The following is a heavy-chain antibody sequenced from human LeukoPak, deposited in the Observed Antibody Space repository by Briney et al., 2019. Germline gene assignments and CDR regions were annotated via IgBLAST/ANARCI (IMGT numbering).Heavy chain of an antibody. CDR3: ARLCNDYEVLWFDP. V-gene: IGHV4-30-2*02. D-gene: IGHD4-17*01. CDR2: IYHSGST. J-gene: IGHJ5*02. Sequence: PSETLSLTCTVSGGSISSGGYYWSWIRQPPGKGLEWIGYIYHSGSTYYNPSLKSRVTISVDRSKNQFSLKLSSVTAADTAVYYCARLCNDYEVLWFDPWGQGTLVTVSS. CDR1: GGSISSGGYY.